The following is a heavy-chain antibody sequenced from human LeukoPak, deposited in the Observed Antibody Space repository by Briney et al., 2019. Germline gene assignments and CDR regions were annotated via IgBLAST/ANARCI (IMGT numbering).Heavy chain of an antibody. V-gene: IGHV3-23*01. CDR1: GFTFSSYG. Sequence: GGTLRLSCAASGFTFSSYGMSWVRQAPGKGLEWVSAISGSGGSTYYADSVKVRFTISRDNSKKTVSLQMHSLRREDTAVYYCVKDLLQWYKFDSWGQGTLVIVSS. CDR3: VKDLLQWYKFDS. J-gene: IGHJ4*02. D-gene: IGHD4-23*01. CDR2: ISGSGGST.